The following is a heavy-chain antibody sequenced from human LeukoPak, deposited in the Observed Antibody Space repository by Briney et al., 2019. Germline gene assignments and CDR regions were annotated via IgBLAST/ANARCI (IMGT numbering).Heavy chain of an antibody. CDR1: GYAFTSYG. CDR3: ARDWQLAPLEYYYYYMDV. CDR2: ISAYNGNT. J-gene: IGHJ6*03. V-gene: IGHV1-18*01. Sequence: GASVKVSCKASGYAFTSYGISWVRQAPGQGLEWMGWISAYNGNTNYAQKFQGRVTMTRNTSISTAYMELSRLRSDDTAVYYCARDWQLAPLEYYYYYMDVWGKGTTVTVSS. D-gene: IGHD6-6*01.